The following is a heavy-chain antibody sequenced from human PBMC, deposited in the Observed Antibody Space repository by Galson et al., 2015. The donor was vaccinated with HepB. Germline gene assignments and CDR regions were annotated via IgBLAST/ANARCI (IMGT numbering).Heavy chain of an antibody. J-gene: IGHJ4*02. CDR1: GFTFSSYG. V-gene: IGHV3-30*18. CDR3: AKDPNYIWGSYPMGAFDY. CDR2: ISYDGSNK. D-gene: IGHD3-16*02. Sequence: SLRLSCAASGFTFSSYGMHWVRQAPGKGLEWVAVISYDGSNKYYADSVKGRFTISRDNSKNTLYLQMNSLRAEDTAVYYCAKDPNYIWGSYPMGAFDYWGQGTLVTVSS.